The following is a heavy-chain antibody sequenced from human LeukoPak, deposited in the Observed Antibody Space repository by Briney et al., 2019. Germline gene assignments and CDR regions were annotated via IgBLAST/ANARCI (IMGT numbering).Heavy chain of an antibody. J-gene: IGHJ5*02. CDR3: ARDLPWFDP. Sequence: PGRSLRLSCAASGFTFSSYAMHWVRQAPGKGLEWVAVISYDGSNKYYADSVKGRFTISRDNSKNTLYLQMSSLRAEDTAVYYCARDLPWFDPWGQGTLVTVSS. CDR2: ISYDGSNK. V-gene: IGHV3-30-3*01. CDR1: GFTFSSYA.